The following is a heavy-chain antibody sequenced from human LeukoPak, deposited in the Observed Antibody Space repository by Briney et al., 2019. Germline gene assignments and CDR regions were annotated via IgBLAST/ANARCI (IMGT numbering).Heavy chain of an antibody. CDR2: INPNSGGT. V-gene: IGHV1-2*02. D-gene: IGHD3-16*02. CDR3: ARVLAPKSYYFDY. Sequence: EASVKVSFKASGYTFTGYYMHWVRQAPGQGLEWMGWINPNSGGTNYAQKFQGRVTMTRDTSISTAYMELSRLRSDDTAVYYCARVLAPKSYYFDYWGQGTLVTVSS. CDR1: GYTFTGYY. J-gene: IGHJ4*02.